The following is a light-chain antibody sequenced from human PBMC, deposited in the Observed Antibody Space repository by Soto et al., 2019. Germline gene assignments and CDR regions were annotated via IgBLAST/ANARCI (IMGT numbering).Light chain of an antibody. CDR3: SSYTSTSTVV. J-gene: IGLJ2*01. V-gene: IGLV2-14*01. CDR1: NSDVGGYNY. CDR2: DVS. Sequence: QSALTQPASVSGSPGQSITLSCTGTNSDVGGYNYVSWYQQHPGKAPKLMIYDVSNRPSGVSSRFSGSRSGNTASLTISGLQAEDEADYYCSSYTSTSTVVFGGGTKLTVL.